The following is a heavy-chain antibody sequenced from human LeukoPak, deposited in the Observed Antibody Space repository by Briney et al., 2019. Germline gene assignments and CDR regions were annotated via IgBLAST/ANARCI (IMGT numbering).Heavy chain of an antibody. J-gene: IGHJ3*02. D-gene: IGHD4-17*01. V-gene: IGHV4-59*08. CDR1: GCSITSYY. CDR2: IFYSGST. Sequence: PSETLSLTCTVSGCSITSYYWTWIRQPPGKGLEWIGYIFYSGSTNYNPSLKSRVTISVDTSKNQCSLKLSSVTAADKAAYYCARQTTSDAFDIWGQGTMVTVSS. CDR3: ARQTTSDAFDI.